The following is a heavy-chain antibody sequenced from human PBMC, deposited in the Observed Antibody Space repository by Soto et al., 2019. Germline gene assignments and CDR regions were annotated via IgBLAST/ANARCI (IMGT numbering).Heavy chain of an antibody. V-gene: IGHV4-39*01. Sequence: SETLSLTCTVSGVSINNSDFLWGWVRQPPGKALEWIGSIYFGGNTYYNPSLESRVTISADTSKNQFSLKLSSVTAADTAVYYCANLQAALPPWGQGTLVTVSS. CDR3: ANLQAALPP. D-gene: IGHD6-6*01. CDR1: GVSINNSDFL. J-gene: IGHJ5*02. CDR2: IYFGGNT.